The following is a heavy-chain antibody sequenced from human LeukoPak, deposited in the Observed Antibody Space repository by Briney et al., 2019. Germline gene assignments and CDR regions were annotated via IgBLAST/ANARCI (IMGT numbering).Heavy chain of an antibody. J-gene: IGHJ6*02. D-gene: IGHD5-18*01. Sequence: SETLSLTCSVSGGSISSSSDYWGWIRQPPGKGLEWIGSIDYSGSTYYNPSLKSRVTISVDTSKTQFSPKLSSVTAADTAVYYCARLHYYYGMDVWAQGTTVTVSS. CDR1: GGSISSSSDY. V-gene: IGHV4-39*01. CDR2: IDYSGST. CDR3: ARLHYYYGMDV.